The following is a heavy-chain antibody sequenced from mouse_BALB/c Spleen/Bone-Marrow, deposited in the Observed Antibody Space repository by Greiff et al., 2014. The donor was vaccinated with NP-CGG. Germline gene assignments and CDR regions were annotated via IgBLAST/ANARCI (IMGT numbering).Heavy chain of an antibody. D-gene: IGHD1-1*01. J-gene: IGHJ2*01. Sequence: DVHLVESGGGLVQPGGSRKLSRAASGFTFSSFGMHWVRQAPEKGLEWVAYISSGSSTVYYAVKVMGRFTISRDNPKNTLFLQMTSLRSEDTAMYYCARSGSSSGYFDYWGQGTTLTVSS. V-gene: IGHV5-17*02. CDR1: GFTFSSFG. CDR2: ISSGSSTV. CDR3: ARSGSSSGYFDY.